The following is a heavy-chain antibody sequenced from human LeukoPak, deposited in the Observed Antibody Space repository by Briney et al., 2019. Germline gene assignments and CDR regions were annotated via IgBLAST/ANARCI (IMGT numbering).Heavy chain of an antibody. D-gene: IGHD3-10*01. CDR1: GFTFSNAW. CDR2: IKSKTDGGTT. V-gene: IGHV3-15*05. J-gene: IGHJ4*02. Sequence: GGSLRLSCAASGFTFSNAWMSWVRQAPGKGLEWVGRIKSKTDGGTTDYAAPVKGRFTISRDNAENMLYLQMNTLGAEDTAVYYCARDIVSGSGSLDYWGQGTLVTVSS. CDR3: ARDIVSGSGSLDY.